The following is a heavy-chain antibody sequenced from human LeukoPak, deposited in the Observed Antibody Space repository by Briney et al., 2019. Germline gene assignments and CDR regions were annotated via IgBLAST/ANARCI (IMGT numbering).Heavy chain of an antibody. D-gene: IGHD4-17*01. CDR3: ARYDYGDYSFDY. V-gene: IGHV4-59*01. J-gene: IGHJ4*02. Sequence: SETLSPTCTVSGGSISSYYWSWIRQPPGKGLEWIGYIYYSGSTNYNPSLKSRVTISVDTSKNQFSLKLSSVTAADTAVYYCARYDYGDYSFDYWGQGTLVTVSS. CDR1: GGSISSYY. CDR2: IYYSGST.